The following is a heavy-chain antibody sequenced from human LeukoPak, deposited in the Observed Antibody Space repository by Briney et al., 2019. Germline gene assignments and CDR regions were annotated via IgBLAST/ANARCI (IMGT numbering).Heavy chain of an antibody. CDR3: AKEGGYSSGWYFYYFDY. J-gene: IGHJ4*02. CDR1: GFTFSSYG. Sequence: PGRSLRLSCAASGFTFSSYGMHWVRQAPGKGLEWVAVISYDGSNKYYADSVKGRFTVSRDNSKNTLYLQMNSLRAEDTAVYYCAKEGGYSSGWYFYYFDYRGQGTLVTVSS. V-gene: IGHV3-30*18. CDR2: ISYDGSNK. D-gene: IGHD6-19*01.